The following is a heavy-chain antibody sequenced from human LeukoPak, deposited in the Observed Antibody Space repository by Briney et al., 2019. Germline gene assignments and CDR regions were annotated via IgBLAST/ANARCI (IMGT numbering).Heavy chain of an antibody. CDR2: IYYSGST. D-gene: IGHD3-3*01. V-gene: IGHV4-39*07. J-gene: IGHJ5*02. CDR1: GGSISSSNYY. Sequence: PSETLSLTCTVSGGSISSSNYYWGWIRQPPWKGLEWIGSIYYSGSTYYNPSLKSRVTISVETSKNQFSLKLSSVTAADTAVYYCARGRITLFGGVITLNNWFDPWGQGTLVTVSS. CDR3: ARGRITLFGGVITLNNWFDP.